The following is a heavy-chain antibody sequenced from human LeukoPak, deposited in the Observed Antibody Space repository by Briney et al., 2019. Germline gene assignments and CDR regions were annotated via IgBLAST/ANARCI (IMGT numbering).Heavy chain of an antibody. J-gene: IGHJ5*02. CDR1: VYTFSHYD. Sequence: ASVRVSCTASVYTFSHYDINWVREVTGPGLEWMGWMNPKSGHTGYARKYKGRVTMTSNSSINTAYMELTSLRIQDTAVYYCARGRSFWFDPWGQGALVTVFS. CDR2: MNPKSGHT. D-gene: IGHD3-10*01. V-gene: IGHV1-8*01. CDR3: ARGRSFWFDP.